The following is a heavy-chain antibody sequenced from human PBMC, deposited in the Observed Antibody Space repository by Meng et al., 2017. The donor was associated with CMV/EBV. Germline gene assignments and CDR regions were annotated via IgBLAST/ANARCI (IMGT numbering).Heavy chain of an antibody. CDR1: GGSISSSSYY. CDR2: IYYSGST. Sequence: SETLSLTCTVSGGSISSSSYYWGWIRQSPGKGLEWIGSIYYSGSTYYNPSLKSRVTISVDTSKNQFSLKLSSVTAADTAVYYCARDPYPYYYYGMDVWGQGTTVTVSS. V-gene: IGHV4-39*07. J-gene: IGHJ6*02. CDR3: ARDPYPYYYYGMDV.